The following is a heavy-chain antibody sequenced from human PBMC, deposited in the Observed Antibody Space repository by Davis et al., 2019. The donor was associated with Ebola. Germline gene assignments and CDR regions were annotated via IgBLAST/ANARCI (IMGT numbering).Heavy chain of an antibody. CDR3: ARGNWNYFEY. J-gene: IGHJ4*01. CDR1: GGSISSYY. V-gene: IGHV4-59*12. CDR2: IYYSGST. D-gene: IGHD1-1*01. Sequence: GSLRLSCTVSGGSISSYYWSWIRQPPGKGLEWIGYIYYSGSTNYNPSLKSRVTISVDTSKNQFSLKLHSVTAADTAVYYCARGNWNYFEYWGQRTLVIVSS.